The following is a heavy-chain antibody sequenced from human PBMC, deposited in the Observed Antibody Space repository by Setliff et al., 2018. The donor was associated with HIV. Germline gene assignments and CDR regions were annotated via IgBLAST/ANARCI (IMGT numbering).Heavy chain of an antibody. CDR2: IIPILGIA. J-gene: IGHJ6*02. V-gene: IGHV1-69*10. D-gene: IGHD1-26*01. CDR1: GGTFTSYV. Sequence: SVKVSCKASGGTFTSYVISWARQAPGQGLEWMGGIIPILGIASYSQKFQGRVTITADKSTSTAYMELSSLRSEDTAVYYCARPQWELGVDYYGMDVWGQGTTVTVSS. CDR3: ARPQWELGVDYYGMDV.